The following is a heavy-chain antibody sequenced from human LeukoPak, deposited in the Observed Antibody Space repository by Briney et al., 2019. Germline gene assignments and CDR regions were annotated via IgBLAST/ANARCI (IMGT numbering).Heavy chain of an antibody. V-gene: IGHV1-2*02. Sequence: ASVKVSCKTSGYTFSDYYLNWVRQAPGQGLEWMGWINPSSGGTNYAQNFQGRVTLTRDTSISTAYMDPYRLISDDTAVYYCARGAPNSSGFRLVDNWGQGTLVTVSS. CDR2: INPSSGGT. D-gene: IGHD6-19*01. CDR1: GYTFSDYY. CDR3: ARGAPNSSGFRLVDN. J-gene: IGHJ4*02.